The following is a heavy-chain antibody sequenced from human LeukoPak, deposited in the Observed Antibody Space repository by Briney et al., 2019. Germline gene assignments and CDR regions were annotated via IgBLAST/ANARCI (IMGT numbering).Heavy chain of an antibody. CDR1: GFSFSTYA. Sequence: GGSLRLSCAASGFSFSTYAMSWVRQDPGEGLEWVSAISPGGGTIYYLDSVKGRFTISRDNSKNTLYLQMNSLRAEDTAVYYCARRATVVGPAPFDHWGQETLVTVSS. CDR3: ARRATVVGPAPFDH. V-gene: IGHV3-23*01. D-gene: IGHD4-23*01. J-gene: IGHJ4*02. CDR2: ISPGGGTI.